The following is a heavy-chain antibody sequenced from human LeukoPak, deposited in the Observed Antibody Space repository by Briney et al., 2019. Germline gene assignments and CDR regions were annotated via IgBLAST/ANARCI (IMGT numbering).Heavy chain of an antibody. J-gene: IGHJ6*02. D-gene: IGHD1-26*01. Sequence: ASVKVSCKASGFALTELSMHWVRQAPGEGLEWMGGLNPDDGEIIYAQKFQGRVTMTEDPSTDTAYMELSSLRSEDTAVYYCARDSGGYPNVQELNGMDVWGQGTTVTVSS. CDR3: ARDSGGYPNVQELNGMDV. CDR1: GFALTELS. V-gene: IGHV1-24*01. CDR2: LNPDDGEI.